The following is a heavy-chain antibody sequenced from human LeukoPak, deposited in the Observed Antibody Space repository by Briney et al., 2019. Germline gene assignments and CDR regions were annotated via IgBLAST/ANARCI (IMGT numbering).Heavy chain of an antibody. CDR1: GYTLTGYY. J-gene: IGHJ4*02. D-gene: IGHD4-23*01. Sequence: ASVKVSCKASGYTLTGYYMHWVRQAPGQGLEWMGWINPNSGGTNYAQKFQGRVTMTRDTSISTAYMELSRLRSDDTAVYYCARSPYGGNSFDYWGQVTLVTVSS. V-gene: IGHV1-2*02. CDR2: INPNSGGT. CDR3: ARSPYGGNSFDY.